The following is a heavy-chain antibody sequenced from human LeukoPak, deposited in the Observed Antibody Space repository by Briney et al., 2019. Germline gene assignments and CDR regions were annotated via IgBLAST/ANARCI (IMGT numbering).Heavy chain of an antibody. CDR3: ARESSGIAAAGYYYYYMAV. D-gene: IGHD6-13*01. V-gene: IGHV4-4*07. J-gene: IGHJ6*03. CDR2: IYTSGST. CDR1: GGSISSYY. Sequence: PSETLSLTCTVSGGSISSYYWSWIRQPAGKGLEWIGRIYTSGSTNYNPSLKSRVTMSVDTSKNQFSLKLSSVTAADTAVYYCARESSGIAAAGYYYYYMAVWGKGTTVTVSS.